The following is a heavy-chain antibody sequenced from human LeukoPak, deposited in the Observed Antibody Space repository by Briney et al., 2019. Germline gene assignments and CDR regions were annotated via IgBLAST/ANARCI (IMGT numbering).Heavy chain of an antibody. CDR2: IYHSGST. CDR1: GGSNSSGGYS. CDR3: ARGEPTYYYGSGMGALDY. V-gene: IGHV4-30-2*01. Sequence: SQTLSLTCAVSGGSNSSGGYSWSWIQQPPGKGLEWIGYIYHSGSTYYNPSLKSRVTISVDRSKNQFSLKLSSVTAADTAVYYCARGEPTYYYGSGMGALDYWGQGTLVTVSS. J-gene: IGHJ4*02. D-gene: IGHD3-10*01.